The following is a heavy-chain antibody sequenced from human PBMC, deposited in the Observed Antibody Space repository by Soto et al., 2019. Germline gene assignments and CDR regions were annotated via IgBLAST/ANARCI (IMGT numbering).Heavy chain of an antibody. CDR1: GCTFTSYD. J-gene: IGHJ3*02. Sequence: ASVRVSCKACGCTFTSYDINWVRQATGQGLEWMGWMNPNSGNTGYAQKFQGRVTMTRNTSISTAYMELSSLRSEDTAVYYCASGSWTDAFDIWGQGTMVTVSS. V-gene: IGHV1-8*01. CDR3: ASGSWTDAFDI. D-gene: IGHD5-12*01. CDR2: MNPNSGNT.